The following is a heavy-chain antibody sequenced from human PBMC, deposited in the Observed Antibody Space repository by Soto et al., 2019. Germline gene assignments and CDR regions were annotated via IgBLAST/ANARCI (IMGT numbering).Heavy chain of an antibody. V-gene: IGHV3-74*01. Sequence: RGSLRFSCASFGFTFSIKPMHWVRQVPGKGLVWVSRLNSDGSSTSYADSVKGRFTISRDNAKNTLYLQMNTLRAEDTAVYYCGKAVGWAPVDQWGHGTMVTVSS. D-gene: IGHD1-26*01. J-gene: IGHJ4*01. CDR1: GFTFSIKP. CDR2: LNSDGSST. CDR3: GKAVGWAPVDQ.